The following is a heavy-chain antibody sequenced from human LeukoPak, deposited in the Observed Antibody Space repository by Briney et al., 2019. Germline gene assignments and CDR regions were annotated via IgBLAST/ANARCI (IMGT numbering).Heavy chain of an antibody. Sequence: PGGSLRLSCAASGFTFSSYGMHWVRQAPGKGLEWVAFIRYDGSNKYYADSVKGRFTISRGNSKNTLYLQMNSLRAEDTAVYYCAKGPTYCSSTSCYYMDVWGKGTTVTVSS. D-gene: IGHD2-2*01. CDR2: IRYDGSNK. V-gene: IGHV3-30*02. CDR1: GFTFSSYG. CDR3: AKGPTYCSSTSCYYMDV. J-gene: IGHJ6*03.